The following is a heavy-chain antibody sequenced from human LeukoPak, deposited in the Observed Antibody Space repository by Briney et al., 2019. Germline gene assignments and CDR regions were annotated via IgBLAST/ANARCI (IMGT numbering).Heavy chain of an antibody. V-gene: IGHV3-23*01. Sequence: GGSLRLSCAASGFTFSSYAMSWVRQAPGKGLEWVSGIVGSGGSTYSADYVKGRFTISRDNSKNTLYLQMNSLRAEDTAVYYCAKGTLWSGYYYFDYWGQGTLVTVSS. CDR2: IVGSGGST. J-gene: IGHJ4*02. D-gene: IGHD3-3*01. CDR1: GFTFSSYA. CDR3: AKGTLWSGYYYFDY.